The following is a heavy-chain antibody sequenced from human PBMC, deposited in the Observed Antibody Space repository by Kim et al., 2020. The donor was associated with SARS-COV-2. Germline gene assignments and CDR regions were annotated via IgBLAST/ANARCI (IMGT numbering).Heavy chain of an antibody. Sequence: ADSVKGQFTISRDNSENTLYLQMNSLRAEDTAVYYCAKDSGYIAPYYGMDVWGQGTTVTVSS. J-gene: IGHJ6*02. D-gene: IGHD5-12*01. CDR3: AKDSGYIAPYYGMDV. V-gene: IGHV3-23*01.